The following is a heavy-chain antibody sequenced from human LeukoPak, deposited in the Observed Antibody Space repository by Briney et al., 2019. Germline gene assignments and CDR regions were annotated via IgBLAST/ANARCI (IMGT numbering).Heavy chain of an antibody. Sequence: GSLRLSCAASGINVSANCMTWIRQAPGKGLEWVSLIYGAGAAYYAESVRGRFIISRDNSKNTLFLQMNSLRAEDTAVYYCVSSTGQQLIPYDYWGQGTHVAVSS. CDR1: GINVSANC. V-gene: IGHV3-66*02. D-gene: IGHD6-13*01. CDR3: VSSTGQQLIPYDY. CDR2: IYGAGAA. J-gene: IGHJ4*02.